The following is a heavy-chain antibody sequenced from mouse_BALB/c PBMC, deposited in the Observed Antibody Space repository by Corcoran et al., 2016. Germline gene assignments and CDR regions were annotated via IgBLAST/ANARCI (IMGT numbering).Heavy chain of an antibody. V-gene: IGHV1-31*01. Sequence: EVQLQQSGPELLKPGASVKISCKASGYSFTGYYMHWVKQRHVKSLDWIGRINPYNGATSYNQNFKDKASLTVDKSSSTAYMELHSLTSEDSAVYYCARDYDYWYFDVWGAGTTVTVSS. CDR2: INPYNGAT. CDR1: GYSFTGYY. D-gene: IGHD2-4*01. J-gene: IGHJ1*01. CDR3: ARDYDYWYFDV.